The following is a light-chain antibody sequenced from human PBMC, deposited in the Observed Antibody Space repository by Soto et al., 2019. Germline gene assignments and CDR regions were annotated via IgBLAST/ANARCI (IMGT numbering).Light chain of an antibody. Sequence: SVLTQPPSASGTPWQKVTIACSGGSSNIGSNTVNWYQQLPRTAPKLLIYSNNQRPSGVPDRFSGSKSGTSASLAISGLQSEDEADYYCAAWDDSLNGYVFGTGTKVTVL. CDR2: SNN. CDR3: AAWDDSLNGYV. V-gene: IGLV1-44*01. CDR1: SSNIGSNT. J-gene: IGLJ1*01.